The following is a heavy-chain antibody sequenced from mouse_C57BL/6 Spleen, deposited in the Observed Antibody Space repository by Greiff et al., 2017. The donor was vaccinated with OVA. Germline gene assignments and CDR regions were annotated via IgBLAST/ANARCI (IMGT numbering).Heavy chain of an antibody. CDR2: INPSNGGT. D-gene: IGHD1-1*01. J-gene: IGHJ2*01. V-gene: IGHV1-53*01. CDR3: DLIYYYGSCYYFAY. CDR1: GYTFTSYW. Sequence: QVQLQQPGTELVKPGASVKLSCKASGYTFTSYWMHWVKQRPGQGLEWIGNINPSNGGTNYNEKFKSKATLTVDKSSSTAYMQLRSLTSADSAVYYCDLIYYYGSCYYFAYWGQGTTLTVSS.